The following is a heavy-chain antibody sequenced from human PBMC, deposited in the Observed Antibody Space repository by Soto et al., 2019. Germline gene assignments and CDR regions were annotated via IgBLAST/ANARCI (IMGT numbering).Heavy chain of an antibody. J-gene: IGHJ3*02. CDR1: GGSISSYY. CDR2: IYYSGST. CDR3: ARLGRLNGNDAFDI. V-gene: IGHV4-59*08. D-gene: IGHD3-16*02. Sequence: QVQLQESGPGLVKPSETLSLTCTVSGGSISSYYWSWIRQPPGKGLEWIGYIYYSGSTNDNPSLKSRVTISVDTSKDQYSLKLSSVTAADTAVYYCARLGRLNGNDAFDIWGQGTMVTVSS.